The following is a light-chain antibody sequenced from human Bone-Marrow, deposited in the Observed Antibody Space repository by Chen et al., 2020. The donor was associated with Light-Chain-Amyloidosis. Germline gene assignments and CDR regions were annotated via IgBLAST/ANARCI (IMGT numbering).Light chain of an antibody. Sequence: QSALTQPDSVSGSPGQSLTISCTGTSSDVGGDNHVPWYQQHPDKAPKLMIYEVTNRPSWVPDRFSGYKSDNTASLTISGLQTEDEADYFCSSYTITNTLVFGSGTRVTVL. CDR2: EVT. CDR3: SSYTITNTLV. V-gene: IGLV2-14*01. J-gene: IGLJ1*01. CDR1: SSDVGGDNH.